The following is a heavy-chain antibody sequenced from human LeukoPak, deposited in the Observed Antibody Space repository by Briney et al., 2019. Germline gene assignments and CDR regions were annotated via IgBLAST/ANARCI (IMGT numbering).Heavy chain of an antibody. CDR1: GFTFSSYS. CDR3: ARAYSSNWADYYYYIGV. CDR2: ISSSSSYI. Sequence: GGSLRLSCAASGFTFSSYSMNWVRQAPGTGLEWVSSISSSSSYIYYADSVKGRFTISRDNAKNSLYLQMKSLRAEDTAVYYIARAYSSNWADYYYYIGVWGKGTTVTVSS. V-gene: IGHV3-21*01. D-gene: IGHD6-13*01. J-gene: IGHJ6*03.